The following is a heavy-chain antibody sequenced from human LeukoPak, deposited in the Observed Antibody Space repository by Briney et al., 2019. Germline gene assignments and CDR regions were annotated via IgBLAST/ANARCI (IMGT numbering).Heavy chain of an antibody. J-gene: IGHJ5*02. D-gene: IGHD6-6*01. CDR2: INHSGST. CDR1: GESFSGYY. CDR3: ARRYSSSSYNWFDP. Sequence: SETLSLTCAVYGESFSGYYWSWIRQPPGKGLEWIGEINHSGSTNYNPSLKSRVTISVDTSKNQFSLKLSSVTAADTAVYYCARRYSSSSYNWFDPWGQGTLVTVSS. V-gene: IGHV4-34*01.